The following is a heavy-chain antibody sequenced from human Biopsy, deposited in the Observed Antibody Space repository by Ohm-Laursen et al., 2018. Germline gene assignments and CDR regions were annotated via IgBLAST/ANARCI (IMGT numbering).Heavy chain of an antibody. CDR3: ARATNSTGWPYYYFYGMDV. D-gene: IGHD2/OR15-2a*01. Sequence: TLSLTCTVSGGSISDSTYHWGWIRQSPGKGLEWIGNIYYSGNTDYNPSLKSRVTISVDTSKNQFSLRLNSVTAADTAVYYCARATNSTGWPYYYFYGMDVWGQGTTVTVSS. CDR2: IYYSGNT. CDR1: GGSISDSTYH. J-gene: IGHJ6*02. V-gene: IGHV4-39*07.